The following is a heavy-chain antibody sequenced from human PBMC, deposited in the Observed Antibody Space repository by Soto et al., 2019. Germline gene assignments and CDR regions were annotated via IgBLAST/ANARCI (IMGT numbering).Heavy chain of an antibody. V-gene: IGHV4-34*01. Sequence: QVQLQQWGAGLLKPSETLSLTCAVYGGSFSGYSWSWIRQPPGKGLEWIGEINHSGSTNYNPSLKSRVTISVDTSKQQFSLKLSSVNAADTAVYYCARGQGGYSYPNWFDPWGQGTLVTVSS. J-gene: IGHJ5*02. CDR2: INHSGST. D-gene: IGHD5-18*01. CDR3: ARGQGGYSYPNWFDP. CDR1: GGSFSGYS.